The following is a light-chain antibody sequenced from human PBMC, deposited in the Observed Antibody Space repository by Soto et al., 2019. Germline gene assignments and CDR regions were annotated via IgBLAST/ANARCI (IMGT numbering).Light chain of an antibody. CDR3: QQYNNWPLT. J-gene: IGKJ4*01. Sequence: IVLTQSPVTLSVSPGEGATLSCRASQRVAGDLAWFQQTPGQVPRLLIYGASTRATGVPARFRGSGSGPDFTLTISSLESGDFAVYYCQQYNNWPLTFGGGTNVEIK. V-gene: IGKV3-15*01. CDR2: GAS. CDR1: QRVAGD.